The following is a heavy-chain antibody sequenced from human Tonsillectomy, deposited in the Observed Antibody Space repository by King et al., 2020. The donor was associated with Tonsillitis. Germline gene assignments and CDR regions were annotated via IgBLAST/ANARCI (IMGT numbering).Heavy chain of an antibody. D-gene: IGHD2-21*01. CDR1: GFTFSHYG. V-gene: IGHV3-33*01. Sequence: QVQLVESGGGVVQPGRSLRLSCAASGFTFSHYGMHWVRQAPGKGLEWVAVIWYDGSNQNYADSVTGRFTISRDNSRNTLYLQMHSLRAEDTAVYYCARDLCGGDCYSEDYWGQGTLVTVSS. CDR3: ARDLCGGDCYSEDY. CDR2: IWYDGSNQ. J-gene: IGHJ4*02.